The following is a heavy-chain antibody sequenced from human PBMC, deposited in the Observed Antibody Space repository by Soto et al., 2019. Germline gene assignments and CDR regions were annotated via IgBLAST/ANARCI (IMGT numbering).Heavy chain of an antibody. CDR1: GLAVTSNY. CDR2: VYSSGTT. V-gene: IGHV3-53*02. D-gene: IGHD2-21*01. Sequence: EVQLVETGGGLIQPGGSLSRSCAASGLAVTSNYMSWVRQAPGKGLEWVSIVYSSGTTYYADSVKGRFTFSRDKSKNTLYLQLANLRAEDTAVYYCARVETYDYYYSRDVWGQGTTVTVSS. J-gene: IGHJ6*02. CDR3: ARVETYDYYYSRDV.